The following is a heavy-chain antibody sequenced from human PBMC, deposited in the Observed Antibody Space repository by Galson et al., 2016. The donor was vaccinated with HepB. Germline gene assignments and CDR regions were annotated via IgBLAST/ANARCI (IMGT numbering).Heavy chain of an antibody. D-gene: IGHD3-22*01. V-gene: IGHV3-7*03. J-gene: IGHJ4*02. CDR2: IKHDGSEI. Sequence: SLRLSCAGSGFIYGSTFGDFWMSWVRQAPGKGLQWVANIKHDGSEISYVDSVRGRFTISRDNAKNSVYLQMHNLRAEDTALYYCATTVYGYSDYWGQGTLVTVSS. CDR1: GFIYGSTFGDFW. CDR3: ATTVYGYSDY.